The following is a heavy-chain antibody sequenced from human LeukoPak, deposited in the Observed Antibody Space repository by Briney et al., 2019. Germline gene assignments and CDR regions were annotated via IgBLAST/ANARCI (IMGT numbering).Heavy chain of an antibody. J-gene: IGHJ4*02. Sequence: TSETLSLTCTVSGDSISSGSYYWSWIRQPPGKGLEWIGEINHSGSTNYNPSLKSRVTISVDTSKNQFSLKLSSVTAADTAVYYCAREAIIKYFDYWGQGTLVTVSS. CDR3: AREAIIKYFDY. CDR1: GDSISSGSYY. CDR2: INHSGST. D-gene: IGHD2-2*01. V-gene: IGHV4-39*07.